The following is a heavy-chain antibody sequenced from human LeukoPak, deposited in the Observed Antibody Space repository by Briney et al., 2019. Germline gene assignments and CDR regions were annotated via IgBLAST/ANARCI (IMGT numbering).Heavy chain of an antibody. Sequence: GGSLRLSCAASGFTFTSVAMTWVRQAPGQGLEWVSTITGSDDATYYGDSVKGRFTISRDYSSNTVYLQMNSLRSEDTAIYYFAKGPQLYSGYHPNFWGQGTLVTVSS. CDR1: GFTFTSVA. V-gene: IGHV3-23*01. J-gene: IGHJ4*02. CDR3: AKGPQLYSGYHPNF. CDR2: ITGSDDAT. D-gene: IGHD5-12*01.